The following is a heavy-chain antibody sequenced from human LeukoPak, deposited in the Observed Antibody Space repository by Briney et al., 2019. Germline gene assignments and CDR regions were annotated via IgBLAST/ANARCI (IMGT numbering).Heavy chain of an antibody. D-gene: IGHD2/OR15-2a*01. CDR1: GFTIGSYW. CDR2: IRQDGSEK. J-gene: IGHJ3*01. CDR3: ARAGYYGDDAFDL. Sequence: QPGGSLRLSCAGSGFTIGSYWMSWVRQAPGKGLEWVANIRQDGSEKYYVDSVKGRLTISRDNAKNSLHLQMNSLRAEDTGIYYCARAGYYGDDAFDLWGQGTMVTVSS. V-gene: IGHV3-7*01.